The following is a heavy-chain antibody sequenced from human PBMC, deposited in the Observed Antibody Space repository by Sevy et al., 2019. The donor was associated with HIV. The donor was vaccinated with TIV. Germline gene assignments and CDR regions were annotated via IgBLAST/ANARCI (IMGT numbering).Heavy chain of an antibody. CDR3: ITDPAYRGYDEEVINYYFYGMDV. CDR1: GFTFSSAW. J-gene: IGHJ6*02. V-gene: IGHV3-15*01. Sequence: GGSLRLSCTASGFTFSSAWMSWVRQAPGKGLEWVGRIKSEVDGGAIDYAAPMKGRFTISREDSKNTVYLQMNSLKTEDTAVYYCITDPAYRGYDEEVINYYFYGMDVWGQGTTVTVSS. CDR2: IKSEVDGGAI. D-gene: IGHD5-12*01.